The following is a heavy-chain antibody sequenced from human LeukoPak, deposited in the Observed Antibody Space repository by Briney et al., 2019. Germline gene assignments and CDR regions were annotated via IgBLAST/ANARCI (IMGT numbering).Heavy chain of an antibody. J-gene: IGHJ4*02. CDR1: GFTFSNYA. CDR3: AKDLIAYSYGYAGRSNFDY. CDR2: IGISGGTT. V-gene: IGHV3-23*01. Sequence: GGSLRLSCAASGFTFSNYAMSWVRQAPGKGLEWVSAIGISGGTTYHADSVKGRFTLSRDNSKNTLYLQMNNLRAEDTAIYYCAKDLIAYSYGYAGRSNFDYWGQGTLVTVSS. D-gene: IGHD5-18*01.